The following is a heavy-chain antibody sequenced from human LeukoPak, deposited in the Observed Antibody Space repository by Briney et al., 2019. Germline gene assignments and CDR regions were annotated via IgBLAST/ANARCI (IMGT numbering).Heavy chain of an antibody. CDR1: GGSFSGYY. V-gene: IGHV4-34*01. J-gene: IGHJ4*02. CDR2: IHLVGST. Sequence: SETLSLTCAAYGGSFSGYYWSWIRQSPGKGPEWIGEIHLVGSTNYNPHLMSRVTISVDTSKNQFSLKLSSVTAADTAVYYCARGRKYTSGYRVTELGSGYSDYWGQGTLVTVSS. CDR3: ARGRKYTSGYRVTELGSGYSDY. D-gene: IGHD5-18*01.